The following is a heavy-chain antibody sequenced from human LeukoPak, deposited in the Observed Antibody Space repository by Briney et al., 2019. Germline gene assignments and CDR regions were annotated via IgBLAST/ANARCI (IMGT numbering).Heavy chain of an antibody. CDR3: ARHGLDFWSGYPRYYFDY. Sequence: PSETLSLTCTVSGGSISSYYWSWIRQPPGKGLEWIGYIYYSGSTNYNPSLKSRVTISVDTSKNQFSLKLSSATAADTAVYYCARHGLDFWSGYPRYYFDYWGQGTLVTVSS. CDR2: IYYSGST. CDR1: GGSISSYY. D-gene: IGHD3-3*01. J-gene: IGHJ4*02. V-gene: IGHV4-59*08.